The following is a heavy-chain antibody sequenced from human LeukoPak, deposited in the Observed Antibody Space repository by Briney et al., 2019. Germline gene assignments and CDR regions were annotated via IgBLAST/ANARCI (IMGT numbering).Heavy chain of an antibody. J-gene: IGHJ4*02. CDR1: GFTVSSSY. Sequence: GGSLRLSCAASGFTVSSSYMSWVRQAPGKGLEWVSAISGSGGSTYYADSVKGRFTISRDNSKNTLYLQMNSLRAEDTAVYYCAKINIAVAADDYYFDYWGQGTLVTVSS. V-gene: IGHV3-23*01. CDR3: AKINIAVAADDYYFDY. CDR2: ISGSGGST. D-gene: IGHD6-19*01.